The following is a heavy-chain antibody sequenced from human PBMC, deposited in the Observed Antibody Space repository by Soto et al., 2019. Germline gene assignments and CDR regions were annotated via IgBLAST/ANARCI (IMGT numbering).Heavy chain of an antibody. CDR1: GFTFSSYG. D-gene: IGHD3-22*01. Sequence: GGSLRLSCAASGFTFSSYGMHWVRQAPGKGLEWVAVISYDGSNKYYADSVKGRFTISRDNSKNTLYLQMNSLRAEDTAVYYGAIPPSSGTHWGQGTLVTVSS. V-gene: IGHV3-30*03. CDR3: AIPPSSGTH. CDR2: ISYDGSNK. J-gene: IGHJ4*02.